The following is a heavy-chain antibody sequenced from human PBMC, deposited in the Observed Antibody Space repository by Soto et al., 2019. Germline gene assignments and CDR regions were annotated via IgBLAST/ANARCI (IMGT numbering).Heavy chain of an antibody. Sequence: QVQLVQSGAEVKTPGASVKVSCKASGYTFATYDINWVRQAPGQGLEWMGWMNPNSGNTGYAQKFQGRLTITRDTALSVAPMELSSLRNEDTAVYYCAGSDVYNFNWLDSWGQGTLVTVSA. CDR1: GYTFATYD. D-gene: IGHD1-20*01. CDR3: AGSDVYNFNWLDS. CDR2: MNPNSGNT. V-gene: IGHV1-8*01. J-gene: IGHJ5*01.